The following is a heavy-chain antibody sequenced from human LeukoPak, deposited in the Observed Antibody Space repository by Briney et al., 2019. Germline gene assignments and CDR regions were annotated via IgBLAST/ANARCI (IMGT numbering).Heavy chain of an antibody. CDR2: IKRDGSEK. D-gene: IGHD5-12*01. J-gene: IGHJ4*02. Sequence: GGSLRLSCEASGFTFSSYWMSWVRQAPGKGLEWVANIKRDGSEKYSMDSVKGRFTISRDNAKNSLYLQMNSLRAEDTAVYYCARGGFKSAYDSDYWGQGTLVTVSS. CDR1: GFTFSSYW. CDR3: ARGGFKSAYDSDY. V-gene: IGHV3-7*01.